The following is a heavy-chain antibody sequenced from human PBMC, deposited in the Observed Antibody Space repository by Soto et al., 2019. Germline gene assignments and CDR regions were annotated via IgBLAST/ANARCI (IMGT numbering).Heavy chain of an antibody. CDR2: IYYSGST. CDR1: GGSISSNY. CDR3: AKNLAVAGFCLDP. V-gene: IGHV4-59*01. D-gene: IGHD6-19*01. J-gene: IGHJ5*02. Sequence: SETLSLTCIGSGGSISSNYWSWIRQPPGKGLEWIGYIYYSGSTNYNPSLKHRVTISVDTSKNQFSLKLRSVTAADTAVYYCAKNLAVAGFCLDPWGQGILVTVSS.